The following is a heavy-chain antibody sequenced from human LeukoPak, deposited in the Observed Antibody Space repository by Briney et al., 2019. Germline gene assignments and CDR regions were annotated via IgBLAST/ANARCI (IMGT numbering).Heavy chain of an antibody. V-gene: IGHV3-23*01. CDR3: AKPSCARPAVTVVWSRP. D-gene: IGHD6-19*01. Sequence: GGSLRLSCAASGFAFNDYAMSWLRQPPGKGLEWVSTINANSISTSYADSVRGRFTISRDNAKDTLYLQMNTLRADDTATYYCAKPSCARPAVTVVWSRPWGQGTLVVVSS. J-gene: IGHJ5*01. CDR2: INANSIST. CDR1: GFAFNDYA.